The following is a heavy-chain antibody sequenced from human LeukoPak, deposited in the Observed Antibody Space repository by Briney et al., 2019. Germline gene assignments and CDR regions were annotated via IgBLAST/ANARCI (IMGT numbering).Heavy chain of an antibody. Sequence: PGESLKISCKGSGYSFTTYWIGWVRQMPGKGLEWMAIIYPGDSDTRYSPSFQGQVTISADKFISTVYLQWSSLKASDTGMYYCARRPYGDYNDWFDSWGQGTPVTVSS. V-gene: IGHV5-51*01. CDR1: GYSFTTYW. CDR2: IYPGDSDT. J-gene: IGHJ5*01. D-gene: IGHD4-17*01. CDR3: ARRPYGDYNDWFDS.